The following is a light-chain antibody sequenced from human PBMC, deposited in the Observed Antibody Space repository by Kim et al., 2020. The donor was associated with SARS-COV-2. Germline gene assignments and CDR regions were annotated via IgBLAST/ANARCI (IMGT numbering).Light chain of an antibody. Sequence: SYELTQSPSVSVSPGQTARITCSGDALPNQYAYWYQQKPGQAPVLVIFKDIERPSGIPERFSGSSSGTAVTLTISGVQAEDEADYYCQSTDSSGTYVFGTGTKVTVL. J-gene: IGLJ1*01. CDR2: KDI. CDR1: ALPNQY. V-gene: IGLV3-25*03. CDR3: QSTDSSGTYV.